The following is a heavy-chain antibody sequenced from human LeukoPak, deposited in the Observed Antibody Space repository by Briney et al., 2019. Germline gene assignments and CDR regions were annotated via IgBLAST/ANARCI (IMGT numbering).Heavy chain of an antibody. D-gene: IGHD3-9*01. V-gene: IGHV3-21*01. CDR2: ISSSSYI. Sequence: GGSLRLSCAASGFTFSSYSMNWVRQAPGKGLEWVSSISSSSYIYYADSVKGRFTISRDNAKKSLYLQMNSLRAEDTAVYYCARANDNYYYYYMDVWGKGTTVTISS. CDR3: ARANDNYYYYYMDV. CDR1: GFTFSSYS. J-gene: IGHJ6*03.